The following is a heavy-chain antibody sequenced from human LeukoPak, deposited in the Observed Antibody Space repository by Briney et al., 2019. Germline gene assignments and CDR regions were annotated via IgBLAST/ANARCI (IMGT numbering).Heavy chain of an antibody. CDR3: ARGQTYYYDSSGYGY. CDR1: GFTFSSYA. Sequence: GGSLRLSCAASGFTFSSYAMSWVRQAPGKGLEWVSYISSSGSTIYYADSVKGRFTISRDNAKNSLYLQMNSLRAEDTAVYYCARGQTYYYDSSGYGYWGQGTLVTVSS. CDR2: ISSSGSTI. D-gene: IGHD3-22*01. V-gene: IGHV3-48*04. J-gene: IGHJ4*02.